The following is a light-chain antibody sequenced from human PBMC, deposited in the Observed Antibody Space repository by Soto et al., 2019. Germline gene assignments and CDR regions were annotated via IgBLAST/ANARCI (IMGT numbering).Light chain of an antibody. V-gene: IGKV1-5*03. CDR1: QSISSW. CDR2: KAS. CDR3: QQYNNYSPWT. J-gene: IGKJ1*01. Sequence: DFQMTQSPSTLSASVGDRVTITCRASQSISSWLAWYQQKPGKAPKLLIYKASSLESGVPSRFSGSGSGTEVTLTSSSLQPDDFATYYCQQYNNYSPWTFGQGTKVEIK.